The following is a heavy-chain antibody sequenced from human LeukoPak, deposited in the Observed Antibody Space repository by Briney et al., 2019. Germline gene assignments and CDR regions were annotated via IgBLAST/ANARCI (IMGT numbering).Heavy chain of an antibody. CDR2: INPNSGGT. J-gene: IGHJ5*02. Sequence: ASVKVSRKASGYTFTGYYMHWVRQAPGQGLEWMGWINPNSGGTNYAQKFQGWVTMTRDTSISTAYMELSRLRSDDTAVYYCARDLSSPLAGYYYGSGSTWFDPWGQGTLVTVSS. D-gene: IGHD3-10*01. CDR3: ARDLSSPLAGYYYGSGSTWFDP. CDR1: GYTFTGYY. V-gene: IGHV1-2*04.